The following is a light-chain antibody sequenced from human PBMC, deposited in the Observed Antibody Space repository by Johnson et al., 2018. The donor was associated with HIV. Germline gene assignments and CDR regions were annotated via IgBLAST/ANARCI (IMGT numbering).Light chain of an antibody. CDR2: DNN. CDR1: SSNIGNNY. V-gene: IGLV1-51*01. Sequence: HSVLTQPPSVSAAPGQKVTISCSGSSSNIGNNYVSWYQQLPGTAPKLLIYDNNKRPSGIPDRFSGSKSGTSATLGITGLQTGDEADYYCGTWDSSLSFGVVVTGTKVTVL. J-gene: IGLJ1*01. CDR3: GTWDSSLSFGV.